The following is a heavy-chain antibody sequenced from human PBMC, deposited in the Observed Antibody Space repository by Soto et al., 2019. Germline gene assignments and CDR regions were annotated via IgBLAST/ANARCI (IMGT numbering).Heavy chain of an antibody. D-gene: IGHD2-21*02. Sequence: SXKVSYKAAGYTXSGYYMDLVRQAPGQGLEWMGWINPNSGGTNYEQKFQGRVTMKRDTSIRTAYMELSRLRSDDKSVYYFARAPEIHIVVVTAIRGGMDVWGQGTTGTVS. J-gene: IGHJ6*02. CDR1: GYTXSGYY. V-gene: IGHV1-2*02. CDR3: ARAPEIHIVVVTAIRGGMDV. CDR2: INPNSGGT.